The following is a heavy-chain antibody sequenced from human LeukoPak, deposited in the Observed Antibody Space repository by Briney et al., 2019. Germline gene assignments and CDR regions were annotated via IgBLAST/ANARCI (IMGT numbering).Heavy chain of an antibody. CDR2: IWSDGSNK. J-gene: IGHJ4*02. D-gene: IGHD3-22*01. CDR1: GFIFSSYG. CDR3: ARGLFNYDSSGLNY. V-gene: IGHV3-33*01. Sequence: PGRSLRLSCAASGFIFSSYGMYWVRQAPGQGLEWVTNIWSDGSNKYYADSVKGRFTISRDNSKNTLYLQMNSLRAEDTAVYYCARGLFNYDSSGLNYWGQGTLVTVSS.